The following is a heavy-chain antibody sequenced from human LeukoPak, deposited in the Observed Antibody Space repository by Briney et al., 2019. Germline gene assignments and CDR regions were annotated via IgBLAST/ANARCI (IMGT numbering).Heavy chain of an antibody. J-gene: IGHJ5*02. CDR3: ARGGVNYKIAGP. CDR2: IYYSGST. D-gene: IGHD3-10*01. CDR1: GGSITSYY. Sequence: SETLSLTCAVSGGSITSYYWSWIRQPPGKGLECIGYIYYSGSTNYNPSLKSRVTISVDTSKNQFSLKLSSVTAADTAVYYCARGGVNYKIAGPWGQGALVTVSS. V-gene: IGHV4-59*01.